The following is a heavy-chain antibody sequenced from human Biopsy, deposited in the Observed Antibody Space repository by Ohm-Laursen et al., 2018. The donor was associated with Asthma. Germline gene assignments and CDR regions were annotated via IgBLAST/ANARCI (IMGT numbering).Heavy chain of an antibody. CDR3: ARTYYDFLTGQVKDVFGV. J-gene: IGHJ3*01. D-gene: IGHD3-9*01. V-gene: IGHV1-3*04. Sequence: SSVKVSCKTSGYNFISFAIHWVRQAPGQRLEWMGWVNTGNGDTKYSQKFQGRVTITRDTSASTAYMEPRSLRSEDTATYYCARTYYDFLTGQVKDVFGVWGQGTMVTVSS. CDR2: VNTGNGDT. CDR1: GYNFISFA.